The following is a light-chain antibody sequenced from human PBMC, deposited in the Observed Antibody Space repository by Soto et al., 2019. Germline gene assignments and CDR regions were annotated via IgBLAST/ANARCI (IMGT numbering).Light chain of an antibody. CDR2: GAA. J-gene: IGKJ1*01. Sequence: EIVLTQSPGTLSLSPGEIATLYFSASQSVSSGYLAWYQQKPGQAPRLLIYGAASRATGIPDRFSGSGSGTDFTLTISRLEPEDFAVYYCQQYGSSPKTFGQGTKVDI. CDR3: QQYGSSPKT. V-gene: IGKV3-20*01. CDR1: QSVSSGY.